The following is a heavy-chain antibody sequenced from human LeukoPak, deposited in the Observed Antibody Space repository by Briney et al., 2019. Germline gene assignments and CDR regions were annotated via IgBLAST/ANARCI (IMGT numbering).Heavy chain of an antibody. CDR1: GGSISSYY. Sequence: SSETLSLTCTVSGGSISSYYWSWVRQAPGKGLEWIGYIHYSGATNYNPSLKSRLTISVDMSKNQFSLKASSVTAADMAVYFCARLAPLRYLEEVKSYYHAMDVWGQGTTVTVSS. D-gene: IGHD3-3*01. CDR2: IHYSGAT. V-gene: IGHV4-59*01. CDR3: ARLAPLRYLEEVKSYYHAMDV. J-gene: IGHJ6*02.